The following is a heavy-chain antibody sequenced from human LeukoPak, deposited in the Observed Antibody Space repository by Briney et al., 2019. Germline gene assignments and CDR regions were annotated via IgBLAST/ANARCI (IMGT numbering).Heavy chain of an antibody. Sequence: ASVKVSCKASGYTFTSYYMHWVRQAPGQGLEWMGIINPSGGSTSYAQKFQGRVTITADESTSTAYMELSSLRSEDTAVYYCALHTYYDSSGYYRYYYYGMDVWGQGTTVTVSS. D-gene: IGHD3-22*01. V-gene: IGHV1-46*01. CDR2: INPSGGST. CDR1: GYTFTSYY. J-gene: IGHJ6*02. CDR3: ALHTYYDSSGYYRYYYYGMDV.